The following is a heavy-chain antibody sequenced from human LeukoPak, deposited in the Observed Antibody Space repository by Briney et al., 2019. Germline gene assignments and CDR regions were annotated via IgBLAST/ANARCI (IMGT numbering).Heavy chain of an antibody. V-gene: IGHV1-2*02. D-gene: IGHD1/OR15-1a*01. CDR1: GYTFTGYY. J-gene: IGHJ4*02. CDR3: ARANKNYFDY. Sequence: ASVKVSCKASGYTFTGYYMHWVRQAPGQGLEWMGWIVPNNGDTNYAQKFQGRVALTRATSISTSFMDLSSLRSDDTAIYYCARANKNYFDYWGQGTLVTVSS. CDR2: IVPNNGDT.